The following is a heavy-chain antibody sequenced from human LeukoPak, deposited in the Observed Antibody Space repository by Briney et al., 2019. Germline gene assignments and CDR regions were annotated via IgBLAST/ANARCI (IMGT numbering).Heavy chain of an antibody. CDR2: IYTSGST. Sequence: SETLSLTCTVSGGSISSGSYYWSWIRQPAGKGLEWIGRIYTSGSTNYNPSLKSRVTMSVDTSKNQFSLKLSSVTAADTAVYYCARGLASYDFWSGYQGWFDPWGQGTLVTVSS. CDR1: GGSISSGSYY. D-gene: IGHD3-3*01. J-gene: IGHJ5*02. V-gene: IGHV4-61*02. CDR3: ARGLASYDFWSGYQGWFDP.